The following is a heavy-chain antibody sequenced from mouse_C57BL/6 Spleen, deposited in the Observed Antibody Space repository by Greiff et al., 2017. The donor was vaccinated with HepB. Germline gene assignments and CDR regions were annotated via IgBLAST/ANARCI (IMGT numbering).Heavy chain of an antibody. Sequence: EVQLVESGGGLVKPGGSLKLSCAASGFTFSDYGMHWVRQAPEKGLEWVAYISSGSSTIYYADTVKGRFTISRDNAKNTLFLQMTSLRSEDTAMYYCASSYPYAMDYWGQGTSVTVSS. J-gene: IGHJ4*01. V-gene: IGHV5-17*01. D-gene: IGHD1-1*01. CDR3: ASSYPYAMDY. CDR1: GFTFSDYG. CDR2: ISSGSSTI.